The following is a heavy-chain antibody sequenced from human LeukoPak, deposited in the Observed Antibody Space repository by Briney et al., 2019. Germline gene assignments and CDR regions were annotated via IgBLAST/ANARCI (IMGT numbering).Heavy chain of an antibody. J-gene: IGHJ5*02. V-gene: IGHV4-34*01. CDR2: INHSGST. CDR3: ARGRTRNYYGSGSYFSWFDP. Sequence: SETLSLTCAVYGGSFSGYYWSWIRQPPGRGLERIGEINHSGSTNYNPSLKSRVTISVDTSKNQFSLKLSSVTAADTAVYYCARGRTRNYYGSGSYFSWFDPWGQGTLVTASS. D-gene: IGHD3-10*01. CDR1: GGSFSGYY.